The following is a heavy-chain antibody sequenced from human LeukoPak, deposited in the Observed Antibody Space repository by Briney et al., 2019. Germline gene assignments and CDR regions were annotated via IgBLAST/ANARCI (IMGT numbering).Heavy chain of an antibody. V-gene: IGHV1-8*01. CDR2: MNPNSGNT. CDR3: ARDNDILTGDWFDP. J-gene: IGHJ5*02. CDR1: GYTFTSYD. Sequence: ASVKVSCKASGYTFTSYDINWVRQATGQGLEWMGWMNPNSGNTGYAQKFQGRVTMTRNTSISTAYMELSRLRSDDTAVYYCARDNDILTGDWFDPWGQGTLVTVSS. D-gene: IGHD3-9*01.